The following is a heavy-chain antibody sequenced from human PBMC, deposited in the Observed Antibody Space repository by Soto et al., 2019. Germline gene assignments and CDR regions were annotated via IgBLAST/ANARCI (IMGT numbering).Heavy chain of an antibody. CDR1: GFTFSSYS. CDR3: ARNDYGDYTPPLDY. D-gene: IGHD4-17*01. J-gene: IGHJ4*02. CDR2: ISSSSSYI. V-gene: IGHV3-21*01. Sequence: PGESLKISCAASGFTFSSYSMNWVRQAPGKGLEWVSSISSSSSYIYYADSVKGRFTISRDNAKNPLYLQMNSLRAEDTAVYYCARNDYGDYTPPLDYWGQGTLVTVSS.